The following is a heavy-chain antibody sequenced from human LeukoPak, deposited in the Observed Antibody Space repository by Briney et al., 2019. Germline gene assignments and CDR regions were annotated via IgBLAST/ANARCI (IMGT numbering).Heavy chain of an antibody. V-gene: IGHV4-59*01. D-gene: IGHD3-10*01. CDR1: GDSSNYYY. CDR2: ISRSGST. Sequence: PSETLSLTCTVSGDSSNYYYWTWIRQSPGKVLEWIGYISRSGSTNYDPSLKSRVTMSVDTSNNHFSLKLSSLTAADTAIYYCAGSSGDYGSGSYMDFAYWGQGTLVTVSS. J-gene: IGHJ4*02. CDR3: AGSSGDYGSGSYMDFAY.